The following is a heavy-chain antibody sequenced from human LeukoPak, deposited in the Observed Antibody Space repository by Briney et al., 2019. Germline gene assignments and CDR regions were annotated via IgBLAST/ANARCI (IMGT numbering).Heavy chain of an antibody. CDR1: GYTFTSYY. CDR3: ARVQGGSGSYFAYYYYYYMDV. CDR2: INPSGGST. Sequence: ASVKVSCKASGYTFTSYYMHWVRQAPGQGLEWMGIINPSGGSTSYAQKFQGRVTMTRDMSTSTVYMELSSLRSEDTAVYYCARVQGGSGSYFAYYYYYYMDVWGKGTTVTISS. J-gene: IGHJ6*03. V-gene: IGHV1-46*01. D-gene: IGHD3-10*01.